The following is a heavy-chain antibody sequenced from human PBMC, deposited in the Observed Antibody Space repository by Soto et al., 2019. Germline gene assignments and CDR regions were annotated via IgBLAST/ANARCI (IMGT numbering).Heavy chain of an antibody. J-gene: IGHJ6*02. CDR1: GFTFGGSD. CDR3: ARHVFLNYFDSSGLMDV. CDR2: IRTKSNSYAT. D-gene: IGHD3-22*01. Sequence: PGGSLRLSCAASGFTFGGSDIHWVRQASGKGLEWVGRIRTKSNSYATVYVASVNGRFTISRDDSKNTAYLQMNSLKTEDTAVYYCARHVFLNYFDSSGLMDVWGQGTTVTVSS. V-gene: IGHV3-73*01.